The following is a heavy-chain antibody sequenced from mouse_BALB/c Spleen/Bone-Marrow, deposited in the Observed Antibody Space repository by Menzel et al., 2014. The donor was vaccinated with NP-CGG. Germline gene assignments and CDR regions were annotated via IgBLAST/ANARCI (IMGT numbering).Heavy chain of an antibody. Sequence: EVKLMESGGGLVQPGGSMKLSCVASGFTFSNYWMNWVRQSPEQGLEWVAEIRLKSNNYATHYAESVKGRFTISRDDSKSSVYLQMNNLRAEDTGIYYCTRVMDYWGQGTSVTVSS. CDR2: IRLKSNNYAT. CDR3: TRVMDY. CDR1: GFTFSNYW. V-gene: IGHV6-6*02. J-gene: IGHJ4*01.